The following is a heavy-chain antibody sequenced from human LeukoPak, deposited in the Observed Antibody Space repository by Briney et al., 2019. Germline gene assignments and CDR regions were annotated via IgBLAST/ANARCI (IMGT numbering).Heavy chain of an antibody. Sequence: GGSQTLSCAASGFTFLRHGMTWFRQAPGKGLEWVSGISASGGATYYADSVKGRFTISRDNSKNTLYLQMNSLKAEDAALYYCAKGNYGEKIDYWGPGTLVTVSS. CDR2: ISASGGAT. D-gene: IGHD4-17*01. J-gene: IGHJ4*02. CDR1: GFTFLRHG. CDR3: AKGNYGEKIDY. V-gene: IGHV3-23*01.